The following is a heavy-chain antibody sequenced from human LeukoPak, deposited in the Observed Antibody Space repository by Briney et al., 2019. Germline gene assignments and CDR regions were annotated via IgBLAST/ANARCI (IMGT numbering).Heavy chain of an antibody. D-gene: IGHD6-19*01. J-gene: IGHJ6*02. Sequence: GGSLRLSCAASGFTFSSYAMHWVRQAPGKGLEWVAVISYDGSNKYYADSVKGRFTISRDNSKSTLYLQMNSLRAEDTAVYYCAGGSGLYYYYGMDVWGQGTTVTVSS. CDR3: AGGSGLYYYYGMDV. V-gene: IGHV3-30-3*01. CDR2: ISYDGSNK. CDR1: GFTFSSYA.